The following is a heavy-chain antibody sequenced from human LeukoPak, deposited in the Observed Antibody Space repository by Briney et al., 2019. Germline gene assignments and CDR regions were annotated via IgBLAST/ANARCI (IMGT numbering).Heavy chain of an antibody. CDR1: GGSISSYY. J-gene: IGHJ4*02. CDR3: ARGGETYPDY. Sequence: SETLSLTCTVSGGSISSYYWSCIRQPPGKGLEWIGYIYYIGSPNYNPSLKSRVTISVDTSKNQFSLKLSSVTAADTAVYFCARGGETYPDYWGQGTLVTVSS. CDR2: IYYIGSP. D-gene: IGHD2-21*01. V-gene: IGHV4-59*01.